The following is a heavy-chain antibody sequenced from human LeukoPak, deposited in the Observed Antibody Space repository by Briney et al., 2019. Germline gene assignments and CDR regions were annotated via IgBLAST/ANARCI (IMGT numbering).Heavy chain of an antibody. V-gene: IGHV3-23*01. J-gene: IGHJ3*02. CDR1: GFTFSSYG. Sequence: GGSLRLSCAASGFTFSSYGMSWVRQAPGKGLQWVSAISGDGKDRDYPDSVKGRFTISRDNSKNTLYLQMDSLRAEDTAVYYCAKANVKYCSGGSCFDAFDIWGQGTMVIVSS. CDR2: ISGDGKDR. CDR3: AKANVKYCSGGSCFDAFDI. D-gene: IGHD2-15*01.